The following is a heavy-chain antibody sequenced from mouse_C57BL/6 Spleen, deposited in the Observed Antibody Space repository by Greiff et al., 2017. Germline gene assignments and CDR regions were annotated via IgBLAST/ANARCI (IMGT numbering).Heavy chain of an antibody. D-gene: IGHD4-1*01. Sequence: EVKLMESGAELVRPGASVKLSCTASGFNIKDDYMHWVKQRPEQGLEWIGWIDPENGDTEYASKFQGKATITADTSSNTAYLQLSSLTSEDTAVYYCTTSGIAYWGQGTLVTVSA. V-gene: IGHV14-4*01. CDR1: GFNIKDDY. J-gene: IGHJ3*01. CDR3: TTSGIAY. CDR2: IDPENGDT.